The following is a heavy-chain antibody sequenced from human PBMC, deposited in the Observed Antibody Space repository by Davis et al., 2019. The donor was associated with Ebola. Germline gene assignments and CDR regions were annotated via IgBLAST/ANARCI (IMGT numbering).Heavy chain of an antibody. CDR2: IYHSGST. CDR3: ARGRIRVPPGMDV. V-gene: IGHV4-4*02. J-gene: IGHJ6*02. Sequence: MPSETLSLTCTVSGGSISSSNWWRWVRQPPGKGLEWIGEIYHSGSTNYNPSLKSRVTISVDTSKNQFSLKLSSVTAADTAVYYCARGRIRVPPGMDVWGQGTTVTVSS. CDR1: GGSISSSNW.